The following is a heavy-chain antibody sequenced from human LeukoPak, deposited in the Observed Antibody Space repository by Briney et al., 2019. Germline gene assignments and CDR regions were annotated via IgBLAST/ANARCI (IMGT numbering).Heavy chain of an antibody. J-gene: IGHJ4*02. D-gene: IGHD3-22*01. CDR1: GGTFSSYA. Sequence: SVKVSCKASGGTFSSYAISWVRQAPGQGLEWMGGIIPIFGTANYAQKFQGRVTITRDTSASTAYMELSSLRSEDTAVYYCARGDVSYYDSSGYYYWSHYDYWGQGTLVTVSS. CDR2: IIPIFGTA. V-gene: IGHV1-69*05. CDR3: ARGDVSYYDSSGYYYWSHYDY.